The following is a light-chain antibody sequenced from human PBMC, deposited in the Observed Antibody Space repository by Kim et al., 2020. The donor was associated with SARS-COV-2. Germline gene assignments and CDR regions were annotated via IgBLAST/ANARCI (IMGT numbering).Light chain of an antibody. J-gene: IGLJ1*01. Sequence: GQSVPISCTGTSSDVGAYKYVAWYQQHPVKAPKLMIFEVNERPSGVPDRFSGSKSGNTASLTVSGLQAEDEADYYCSSYAGTSGYVFGTGTKVTVL. V-gene: IGLV2-8*01. CDR3: SSYAGTSGYV. CDR2: EVN. CDR1: SSDVGAYKY.